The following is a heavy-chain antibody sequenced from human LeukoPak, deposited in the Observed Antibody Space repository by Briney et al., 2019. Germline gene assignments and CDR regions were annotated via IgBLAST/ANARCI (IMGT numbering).Heavy chain of an antibody. V-gene: IGHV3-23*01. CDR3: AKSPYPSGSGWSGYYFDY. D-gene: IGHD6-19*01. J-gene: IGHJ4*02. CDR2: ISGSGGST. CDR1: GFTFSSYA. Sequence: GGSLRLSCAASGFTFSSYAMSWVRQAPEKGLEWVSAISGSGGSTYYADSVKGRFTISRDNSKNTLYLQMNSLRAEDTAVYYYAKSPYPSGSGWSGYYFDYWGQGTLVTVSS.